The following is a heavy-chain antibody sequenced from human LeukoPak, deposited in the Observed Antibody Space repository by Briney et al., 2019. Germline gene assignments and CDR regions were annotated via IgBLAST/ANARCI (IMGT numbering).Heavy chain of an antibody. Sequence: ASVKVSCKASGYTFITYAFSWLRQAPGQGLDWMGWISAHNGRTNYSQRFQGRLTMTRDISTKTAYMELTNLTSDDTAVYYCAREYYDSDGYQFFYYGMDVWGQGTTVTVSS. D-gene: IGHD3-22*01. V-gene: IGHV1-18*01. CDR1: GYTFITYA. CDR2: ISAHNGRT. J-gene: IGHJ6*02. CDR3: AREYYDSDGYQFFYYGMDV.